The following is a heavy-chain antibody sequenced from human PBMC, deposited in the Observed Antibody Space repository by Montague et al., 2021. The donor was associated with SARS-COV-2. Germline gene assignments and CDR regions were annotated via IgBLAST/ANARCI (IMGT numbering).Heavy chain of an antibody. CDR3: ARRTYDILTGYDYGMDV. Sequence: PALVKPTQTLTLTCTFSGFSLSTSGMCVSWISRSPGKALEWLARIDWDDDKYYSTSLKTRLTISKDTSKNQVVLTMTNMDPVDTATYYCARRTYDILTGYDYGMDVWGQGTTVTVSS. V-gene: IGHV2-70*11. D-gene: IGHD3-9*01. J-gene: IGHJ6*02. CDR1: GFSLSTSGMC. CDR2: IDWDDDK.